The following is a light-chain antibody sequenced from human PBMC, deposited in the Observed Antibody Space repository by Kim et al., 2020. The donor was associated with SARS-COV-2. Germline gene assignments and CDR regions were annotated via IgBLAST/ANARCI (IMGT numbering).Light chain of an antibody. CDR3: QAWDSSVV. CDR2: EDI. Sequence: SYELTQPPSVSVSPGQTASITCSGDKLTKKYVCWYQQKPGQSPLLVIYEDIKRPSGIPERFSGSNSGNTATLTISGTQAVDEADYYCQAWDSSVVFGGGTQLTV. CDR1: KLTKKY. V-gene: IGLV3-1*01. J-gene: IGLJ2*01.